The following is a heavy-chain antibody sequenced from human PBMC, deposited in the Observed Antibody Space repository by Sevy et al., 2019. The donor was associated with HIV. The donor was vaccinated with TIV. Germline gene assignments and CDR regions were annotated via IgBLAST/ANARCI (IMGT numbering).Heavy chain of an antibody. V-gene: IGHV1-24*01. Sequence: ASVKVSCKVSGYTLTELSMHWVRQAPGKGLEWMGGFDPEDGETIYAQKFQGRVTMTEDTSTDPAYMELSSLRSEDTAVYYCAIPYSSSYGGAFDIWGQGTMVTVSS. D-gene: IGHD6-6*01. CDR3: AIPYSSSYGGAFDI. CDR2: FDPEDGET. CDR1: GYTLTELS. J-gene: IGHJ3*02.